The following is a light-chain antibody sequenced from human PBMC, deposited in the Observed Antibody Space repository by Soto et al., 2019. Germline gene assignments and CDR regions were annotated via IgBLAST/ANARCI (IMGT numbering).Light chain of an antibody. J-gene: IGLJ3*02. CDR3: LLYYGAAVV. V-gene: IGLV7-43*01. CDR1: TGPVTSDYY. CDR2: STT. Sequence: QTVVTQEPSLTVSPRGTGTLTCASSTGPVTSDYYPNWVQQKPGQAPRALIYSTTKKHSWTPARFSGSLLGGKAPLTLSGVQPEDEADYYCLLYYGAAVVFGGGTQLTVL.